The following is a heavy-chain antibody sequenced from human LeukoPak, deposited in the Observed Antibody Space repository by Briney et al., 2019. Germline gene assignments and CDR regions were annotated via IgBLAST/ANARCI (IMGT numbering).Heavy chain of an antibody. D-gene: IGHD3-22*01. CDR1: GYSFTNYW. CDR3: ARRIYDTSGDYMDV. CDR2: IYPGDSDT. Sequence: GESLKISCKGSGYSFTNYWIGWVRQMPGKGLEWMGIIYPGDSDTKYSPSFQGRVTISADKSISTAYLQWSSLKASDTAMCYCARRIYDTSGDYMDVWGKGTTVTVSS. V-gene: IGHV5-51*01. J-gene: IGHJ6*03.